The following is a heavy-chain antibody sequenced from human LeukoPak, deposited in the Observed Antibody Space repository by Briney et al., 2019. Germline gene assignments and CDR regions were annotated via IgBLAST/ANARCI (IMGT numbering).Heavy chain of an antibody. V-gene: IGHV1-8*01. CDR2: MSPKSGAS. D-gene: IGHD3-10*01. CDR3: ARSRGVWFGDFDY. J-gene: IGHJ4*02. CDR1: GYSFTSYD. Sequence: ASVKVSCKASGYSFTSYDINWVRQATGQGPEWMGWMSPKSGASGFARNFQGRVTLTRDTSITTAYMELSSLISDDTAVSYCARSRGVWFGDFDYWGQGGLVTVSS.